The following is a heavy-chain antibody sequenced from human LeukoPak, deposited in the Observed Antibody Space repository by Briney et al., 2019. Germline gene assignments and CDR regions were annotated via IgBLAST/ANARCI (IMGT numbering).Heavy chain of an antibody. Sequence: ASVKVSCKASGYTFTSYDINWVRQATGQGLEWMGWMNPNSGNTGYAQKFQGRVTMTRNTSISTAYMELSSLRSEDTAVYYCAREEQQLGVPDYWGQGTLVTVSS. CDR3: AREEQQLGVPDY. V-gene: IGHV1-8*01. CDR1: GYTFTSYD. CDR2: MNPNSGNT. D-gene: IGHD6-13*01. J-gene: IGHJ4*02.